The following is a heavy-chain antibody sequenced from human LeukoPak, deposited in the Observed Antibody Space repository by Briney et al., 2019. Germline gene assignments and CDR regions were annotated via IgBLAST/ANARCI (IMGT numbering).Heavy chain of an antibody. D-gene: IGHD3-3*01. V-gene: IGHV3-43D*03. CDR2: ISWDGGST. CDR1: GFTFDDYA. J-gene: IGHJ6*03. Sequence: GSLRLSCAASGFTFDDYAMHWVRQAPGKGLEWVSLISWDGGSTYYADSVKGRFTISRDNSKNSLYLQMNSLRAEDTALYYCAKAATPSYDLWSSAFMDVWGKGTTVTVSS. CDR3: AKAATPSYDLWSSAFMDV.